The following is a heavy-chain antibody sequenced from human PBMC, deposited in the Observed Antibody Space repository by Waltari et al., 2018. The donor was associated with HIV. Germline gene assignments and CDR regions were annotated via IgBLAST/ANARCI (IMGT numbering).Heavy chain of an antibody. J-gene: IGHJ3*01. CDR1: GFLFSNYC. CDR2: IWHDENNK. D-gene: IGHD3-16*01. V-gene: IGHV3-33*01. CDR3: ARAINRQYDAGFDV. Sequence: QVHLLQSGGGVVQPGTSLRLSCAASGFLFSNYCMHWVRQGPGKGLEWVATIWHDENNKYYLDSVKGRFTISRDNSKNTLYLQMNSLRDEDTALYYCARAINRQYDAGFDVWGQGKVVVVSS.